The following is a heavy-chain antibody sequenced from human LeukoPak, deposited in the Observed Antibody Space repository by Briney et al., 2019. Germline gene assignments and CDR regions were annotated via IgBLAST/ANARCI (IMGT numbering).Heavy chain of an antibody. D-gene: IGHD3-10*01. CDR2: IKQDGSEK. V-gene: IGHV3-7*01. CDR1: GFTFSSYA. Sequence: GGSLRLSCAAPGFTFSSYAMSWVRQAPGKGLEWVANIKQDGSEKYYVDSVKGRFTISRDNAKNSLYLQMSSLRADDTAVYYCARDRLLYYYGGPTGHFQHWGQGTLVTV. J-gene: IGHJ1*01. CDR3: ARDRLLYYYGGPTGHFQH.